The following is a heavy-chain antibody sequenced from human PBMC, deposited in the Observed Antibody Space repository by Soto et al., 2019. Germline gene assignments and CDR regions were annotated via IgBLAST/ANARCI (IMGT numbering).Heavy chain of an antibody. J-gene: IGHJ4*02. CDR3: ASGAFRGYSYGYFDY. CDR2: IYYSGST. V-gene: IGHV4-31*03. Sequence: SETLSLTCTVSGGSISSGGYYWRWIRQHPGKGLEWIGYIYYSGSTYYNPSLKSRVTISVDTSKNQFSLKLSSVTAADTAVYYCASGAFRGYSYGYFDYWGQGTLVTVSS. CDR1: GGSISSGGYY. D-gene: IGHD5-18*01.